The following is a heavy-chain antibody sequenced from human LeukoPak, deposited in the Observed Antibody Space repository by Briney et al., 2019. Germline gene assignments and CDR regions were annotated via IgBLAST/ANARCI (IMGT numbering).Heavy chain of an antibody. CDR2: IYSGGST. D-gene: IGHD1-26*01. Sequence: GGSLRLSCAASGFTVSSNYMTWVRQAPGKGLEWVSVIYSGGSTFYADSVKGRFTISRDNSNNTLYLQMNSVGAEDTAVYYCARGGKAFDYWGQGTLVTVSS. CDR1: GFTVSSNY. CDR3: ARGGKAFDY. V-gene: IGHV3-53*01. J-gene: IGHJ4*02.